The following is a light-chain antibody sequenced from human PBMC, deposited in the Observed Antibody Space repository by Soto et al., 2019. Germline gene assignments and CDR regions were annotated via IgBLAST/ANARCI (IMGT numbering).Light chain of an antibody. CDR3: PQYNSYST. CDR2: DAS. CDR1: QSINSW. V-gene: IGKV1-5*01. Sequence: DIQMTQSPSTLSASVGDRVSITCRASQSINSWLAWYQQKPGKAPKLLVYDASTLESGVPSRFSGSGSGTEFTLTISSLQSDDLATYFCPQYNSYSTFGQGTKLEIK. J-gene: IGKJ2*01.